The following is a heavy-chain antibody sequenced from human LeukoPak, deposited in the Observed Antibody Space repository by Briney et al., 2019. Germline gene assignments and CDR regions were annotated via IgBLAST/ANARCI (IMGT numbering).Heavy chain of an antibody. V-gene: IGHV1-8*03. CDR1: GYTFTSYD. D-gene: IGHD3-22*01. CDR2: MNPNSGNT. J-gene: IGHJ4*02. CDR3: ARGANDSSGYYPDY. Sequence: ASVKVSCKASGYTFTSYDINWVRQATGQGLEWMGWMNPNSGNTGYAQKFQGRVTITRNTSISTAYMELSSLRSEDTAVYYCARGANDSSGYYPDYWGQGTLVTVSS.